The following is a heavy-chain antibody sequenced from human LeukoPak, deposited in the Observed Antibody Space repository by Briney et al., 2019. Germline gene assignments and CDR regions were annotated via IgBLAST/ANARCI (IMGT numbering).Heavy chain of an antibody. J-gene: IGHJ4*02. CDR2: IIPILGIA. CDR1: GGTFSSYA. Sequence: SVKVSCKASGGTFSSYAISWVRQAPGQGLEWMGRIIPILGIANYAQKFQGRVTITADKSTSTAYMELSSLRSEDTAVYYCAREGREYGDYKLDYWGQGTLVTVSS. D-gene: IGHD4-17*01. CDR3: AREGREYGDYKLDY. V-gene: IGHV1-69*04.